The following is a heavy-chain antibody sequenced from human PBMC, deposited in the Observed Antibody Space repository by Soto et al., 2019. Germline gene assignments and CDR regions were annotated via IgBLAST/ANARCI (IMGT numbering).Heavy chain of an antibody. CDR1: GYPVTAYY. J-gene: IGHJ3*02. V-gene: IGHV1-2*02. D-gene: IGHD3-3*01. CDR3: AGGGGVGVAGSAAFDM. CDR2: INPATGDA. Sequence: QLHLVQSGDVVKKPGASVTVSCSASGYPVTAYYMHWVRQAPGRGLEWMGGINPATGDAKYTQTYRGRATMTRESSTSTDFMELSGRTSEAPAVFYGAGGGGVGVAGSAAFDMWGQGTLVTVSS.